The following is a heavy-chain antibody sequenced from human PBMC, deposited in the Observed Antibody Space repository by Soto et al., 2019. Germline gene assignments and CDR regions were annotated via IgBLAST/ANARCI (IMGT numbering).Heavy chain of an antibody. CDR2: IYFIGSP. J-gene: IGHJ4*02. V-gene: IGHV4-31*03. D-gene: IGHD3-22*01. Sequence: LSLTCTVSGASVTAGGYYWSWIRQHPGKVLEWIGFIYFIGSPSYNPSLKSRITMSLDTSKNQFSLNLTSVTAADTAVYFCARVDYYDDYGGHYFDYWGQGIRVTVSS. CDR3: ARVDYYDDYGGHYFDY. CDR1: GASVTAGGYY.